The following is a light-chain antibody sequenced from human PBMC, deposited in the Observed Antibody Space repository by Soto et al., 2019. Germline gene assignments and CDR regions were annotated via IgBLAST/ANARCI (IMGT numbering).Light chain of an antibody. V-gene: IGKV3-11*01. Sequence: EIVLTQSPATLSLSPGERATLSCRASQSVVSYLAWYQQKPGQAPMLLIFDASNRATGIPARFSGSGSGTDFTLTISSLEPEDFALYYCHQRSNWPTTFGGGTKVEIK. CDR3: HQRSNWPTT. J-gene: IGKJ4*01. CDR2: DAS. CDR1: QSVVSY.